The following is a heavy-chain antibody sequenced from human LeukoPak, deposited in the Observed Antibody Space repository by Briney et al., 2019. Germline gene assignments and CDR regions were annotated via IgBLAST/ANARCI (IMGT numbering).Heavy chain of an antibody. CDR1: GYTFTSYA. J-gene: IGHJ4*02. V-gene: IGHV1-3*01. D-gene: IGHD3-22*01. Sequence: APVKVSCKASGYTFTSYAMHWVRQAPGQRLEWMGWINAGNGNTKYSQKFQGRVTITRDTSASTAYMELSSLRSEDTAVYYCARAPYYYVSSGYYSWGQGTLVTVSS. CDR2: INAGNGNT. CDR3: ARAPYYYVSSGYYS.